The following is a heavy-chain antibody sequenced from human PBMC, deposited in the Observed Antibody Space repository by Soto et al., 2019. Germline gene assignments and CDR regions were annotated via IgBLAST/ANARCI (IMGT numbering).Heavy chain of an antibody. CDR1: GGSMRSNNR. CDR3: ASEVVVVAEGAFDI. Sequence: SETLSLTCAVSGGSMRSNNRWSWVRQPPGKGLEWIGEIFHSGSTNYNPSLKTRVTISVDKSKNQFSLKLSSVTAADTAVYYCASEVVVVAEGAFDIWGQGTMVTVSS. J-gene: IGHJ3*02. D-gene: IGHD2-15*01. CDR2: IFHSGST. V-gene: IGHV4-4*02.